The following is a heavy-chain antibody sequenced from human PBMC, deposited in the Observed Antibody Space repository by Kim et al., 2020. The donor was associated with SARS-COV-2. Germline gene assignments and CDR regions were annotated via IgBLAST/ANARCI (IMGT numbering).Heavy chain of an antibody. V-gene: IGHV3-21*01. Sequence: GGSLRLSCAASGFTFSSYSMNWVRQAPGKGLEWVSSISSSSSYIYYADSVKGRFTISRDNAKNSLYLQMNSLRAEDTAVYYCAREVRWIQLWPSYYYGMDVWGQGTTVTVSS. CDR3: AREVRWIQLWPSYYYGMDV. CDR2: ISSSSSYI. CDR1: GFTFSSYS. J-gene: IGHJ6*02. D-gene: IGHD5-18*01.